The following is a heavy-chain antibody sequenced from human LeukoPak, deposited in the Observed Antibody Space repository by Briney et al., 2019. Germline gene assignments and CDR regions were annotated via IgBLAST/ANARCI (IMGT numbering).Heavy chain of an antibody. V-gene: IGHV4-59*01. Sequence: KPSETLSLTCAVSGGSISSYYWSWIRQPPGKGLEWIGYIYYSGSTNYNPSLKSRVTISVDTSKNQFSLKLSSVTAADTAVYYCARASVVVVAATQGGPYYYYYYGMDVWGQGTTVTVSS. D-gene: IGHD2-15*01. J-gene: IGHJ6*02. CDR2: IYYSGST. CDR3: ARASVVVVAATQGGPYYYYYYGMDV. CDR1: GGSISSYY.